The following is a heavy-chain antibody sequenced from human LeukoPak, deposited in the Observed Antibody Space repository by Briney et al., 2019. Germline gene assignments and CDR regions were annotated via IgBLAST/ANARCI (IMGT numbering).Heavy chain of an antibody. J-gene: IGHJ4*02. V-gene: IGHV4-31*03. Sequence: KPSETLSLTCTVSGGSISSGDYFWSWIRQHPGKGLEWIGYIYYSGSTYYNPSLKSRVAISVDTSKNQFSLTVSSVTAADTAVYYCTRDVPRSSGYPDNWGQGTLVTVSS. D-gene: IGHD3-22*01. CDR1: GGSISSGDYF. CDR2: IYYSGST. CDR3: TRDVPRSSGYPDN.